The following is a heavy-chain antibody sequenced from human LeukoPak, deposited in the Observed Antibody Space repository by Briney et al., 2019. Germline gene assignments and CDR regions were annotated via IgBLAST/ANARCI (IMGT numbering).Heavy chain of an antibody. D-gene: IGHD3-16*02. Sequence: SETLSLTCTVSGGSISSGSYYWSWIRQPAGKGLEWIGRIYTSGSTNYNPSLKSRVTISVDTSKNQFSLKLSSVTAADTAVYYCAREGVIVYWGQGTLVTVSS. V-gene: IGHV4-61*02. CDR2: IYTSGST. J-gene: IGHJ4*02. CDR3: AREGVIVY. CDR1: GGSISSGSYY.